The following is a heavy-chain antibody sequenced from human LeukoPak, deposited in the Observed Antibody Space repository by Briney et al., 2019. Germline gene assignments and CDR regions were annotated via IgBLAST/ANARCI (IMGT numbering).Heavy chain of an antibody. CDR3: ARALGYCSSTSCYISAYFDY. CDR2: IKQDGSEK. Sequence: GGSLRLSCAASGFTHSSYWMSWVRQAPGKGLERVANIKQDGSEKYYVDSVKGRFTISRDNAKHSLYLQMNSLRAEDTAVYYCARALGYCSSTSCYISAYFDYWGQGTLVTVSS. V-gene: IGHV3-7*04. D-gene: IGHD2-2*02. J-gene: IGHJ4*02. CDR1: GFTHSSYW.